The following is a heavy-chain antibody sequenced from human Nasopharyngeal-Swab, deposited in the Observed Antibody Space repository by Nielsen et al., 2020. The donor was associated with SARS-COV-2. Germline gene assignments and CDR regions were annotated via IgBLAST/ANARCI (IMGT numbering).Heavy chain of an antibody. V-gene: IGHV3-23*01. D-gene: IGHD4-17*01. CDR2: ISGSGGST. J-gene: IGHJ6*02. Sequence: ETLSRTCAASGFTFSSYAMSWVRQAPGKGLEWVSAISGSGGSTYYADSVKGRFTISRDNSKNTLYLQMNSLRAEDTSVYYCAKDEEYDYGDYVAYYYYYGMDFWGQGTTVTFSS. CDR3: AKDEEYDYGDYVAYYYYYGMDF. CDR1: GFTFSSYA.